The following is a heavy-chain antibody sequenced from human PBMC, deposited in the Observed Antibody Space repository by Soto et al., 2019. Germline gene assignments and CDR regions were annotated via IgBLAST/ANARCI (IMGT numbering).Heavy chain of an antibody. Sequence: QVQLQESGPGLVKPSQTLSLTCAVSGASINSADYYWSWIRQPPGKGLERIGYIYYSGSTYYNPSLKSRAAISADMSKNQFSLRLSSATAADTAVYYCARAVYCRSAACSNWFDSWGQGTLVTVSS. CDR2: IYYSGST. CDR1: GASINSADYY. D-gene: IGHD2-2*01. CDR3: ARAVYCRSAACSNWFDS. V-gene: IGHV4-30-4*01. J-gene: IGHJ5*01.